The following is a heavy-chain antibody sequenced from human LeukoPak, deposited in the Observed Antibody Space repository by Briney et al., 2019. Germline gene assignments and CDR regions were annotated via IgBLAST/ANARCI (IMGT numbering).Heavy chain of an antibody. Sequence: GGSLRLSCAASGFTFSDYYMSWIRQAPGKGLEWVSYISSSGSTIYYADSVKGRFTISRDNSKNTLYLQMNSLRTEDTAVYYCARVPRGEFASEQRYGSGVFDYWGQGTLVTVSS. CDR3: ARVPRGEFASEQRYGSGVFDY. D-gene: IGHD3-10*01. V-gene: IGHV3-11*04. CDR2: ISSSGSTI. J-gene: IGHJ4*02. CDR1: GFTFSDYY.